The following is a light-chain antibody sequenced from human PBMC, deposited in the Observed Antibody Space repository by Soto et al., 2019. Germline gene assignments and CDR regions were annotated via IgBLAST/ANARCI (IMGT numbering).Light chain of an antibody. V-gene: IGKV3-20*01. CDR1: QSFNSIY. J-gene: IGKJ5*01. Sequence: EIVLTQSPGTLSLSPGERATLSCRASQSFNSIYLAWYQQKPGQAPRLLIYGASSRATGIPDRFSGSGSGIDFTLTVNRLEPGDFAVYYCQQYGSLPFTFGQGTRLEIK. CDR2: GAS. CDR3: QQYGSLPFT.